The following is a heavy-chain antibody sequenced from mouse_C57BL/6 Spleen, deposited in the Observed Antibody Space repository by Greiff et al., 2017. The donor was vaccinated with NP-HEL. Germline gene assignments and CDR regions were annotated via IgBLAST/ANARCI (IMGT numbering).Heavy chain of an antibody. J-gene: IGHJ4*01. CDR2: IDPSDSYT. Sequence: QVQLQQPGAELVMPGASVKLSCKASGYTFTSYWMHWVKQRPGQGLEWIGEIDPSDSYTNYNQKFKGKSTLTVDKSSSTAYMQLSSLTSEDSAVYYCARQLRPHYYAMDDWGQGTSVTVSS. D-gene: IGHD3-2*02. CDR3: ARQLRPHYYAMDD. CDR1: GYTFTSYW. V-gene: IGHV1-69*01.